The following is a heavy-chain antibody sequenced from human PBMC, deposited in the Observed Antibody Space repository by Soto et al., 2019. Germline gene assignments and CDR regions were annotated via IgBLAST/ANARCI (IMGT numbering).Heavy chain of an antibody. J-gene: IGHJ4*02. Sequence: GGSLRLSCAASGFTFSSYAMSWVRQAPGKGLEWVSAISGSGGSTYYADPVKGRFTISRDNSKNTLYLQMNSLRAEDTAVYYCAKNDYGDYVIIDYWGQGTLVTVSS. CDR1: GFTFSSYA. CDR2: ISGSGGST. D-gene: IGHD4-17*01. CDR3: AKNDYGDYVIIDY. V-gene: IGHV3-23*01.